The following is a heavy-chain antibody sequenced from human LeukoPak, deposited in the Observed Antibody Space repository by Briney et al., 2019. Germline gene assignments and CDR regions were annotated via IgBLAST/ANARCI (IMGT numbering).Heavy chain of an antibody. J-gene: IGHJ4*02. D-gene: IGHD2-21*01. V-gene: IGHV3-74*01. Sequence: GGSLRLSCAASGFTFSSYWMHWVRQAPGKGLVWVSRINSDGSSTSYADSVKGRFTISRDNAKNSLYLQMNSLRAEDTAVYYCARDIRLTSFDYWGQGTLVTVSS. CDR2: INSDGSST. CDR3: ARDIRLTSFDY. CDR1: GFTFSSYW.